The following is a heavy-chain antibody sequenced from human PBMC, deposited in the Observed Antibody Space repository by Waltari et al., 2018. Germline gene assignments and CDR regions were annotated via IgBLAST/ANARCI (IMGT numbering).Heavy chain of an antibody. Sequence: QVQLVESGGGVVQPGGSLRLSCAASGFTFTSYAVHWVRQAPGKGLEWGAVISPDGNTYYYADSVKGRFTMSRDNSRKMVYLQMNSLRGEDTAVYYCARDYTGEGAFDIWGQGATVTVSS. CDR3: ARDYTGEGAFDI. CDR2: ISPDGNTY. D-gene: IGHD2-8*02. V-gene: IGHV3-30-3*01. J-gene: IGHJ3*02. CDR1: GFTFTSYA.